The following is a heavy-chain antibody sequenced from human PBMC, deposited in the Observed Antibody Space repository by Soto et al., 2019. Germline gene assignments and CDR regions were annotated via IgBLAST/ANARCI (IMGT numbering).Heavy chain of an antibody. D-gene: IGHD2-15*01. V-gene: IGHV3-23*01. CDR2: ISGSGDDT. CDR3: RAYSYGQGVDY. J-gene: IGHJ4*02. Sequence: EVQLLDSGGGLVQPGGSLRLSCAASGFTFSSYAMTWVRQGPGKGLEWVSGISGSGDDTYYADSVKGRFTISRDDYRNTVYLQMNSLRAEDTAVYYCRAYSYGQGVDYWGQGTLVTVSS. CDR1: GFTFSSYA.